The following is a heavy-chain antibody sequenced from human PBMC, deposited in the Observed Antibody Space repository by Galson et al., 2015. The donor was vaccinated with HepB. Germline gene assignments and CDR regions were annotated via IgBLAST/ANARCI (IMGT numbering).Heavy chain of an antibody. CDR1: GFTFSSYA. CDR2: ISGSGGST. J-gene: IGHJ4*02. V-gene: IGHV3-23*01. CDR3: AGPKTAWIQLWDDY. Sequence: SLRLSCAASGFTFSSYAMSWVRQAPGEGLEWVSAISGSGGSTYYADSVKGRFTISRDNSKNTLYLQMNSLRAEDTAVYYCAGPKTAWIQLWDDYWGQGTLVTVSS. D-gene: IGHD5-18*01.